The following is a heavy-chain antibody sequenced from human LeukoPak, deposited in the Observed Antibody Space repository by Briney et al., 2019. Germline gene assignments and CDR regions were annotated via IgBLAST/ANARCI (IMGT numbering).Heavy chain of an antibody. J-gene: IGHJ5*02. Sequence: ASVKVSCKASGFSFTDYYIHWVRQAPGQGLEWMGWINPKSGGTSYAQKFQGRVTMTRDTSTSTAYMELIRLRSDDTAVFYCARADCKGYCTIANARNWFDPWGPETLVIVSS. CDR3: ARADCKGYCTIANARNWFDP. D-gene: IGHD2-8*01. V-gene: IGHV1-2*02. CDR2: INPKSGGT. CDR1: GFSFTDYY.